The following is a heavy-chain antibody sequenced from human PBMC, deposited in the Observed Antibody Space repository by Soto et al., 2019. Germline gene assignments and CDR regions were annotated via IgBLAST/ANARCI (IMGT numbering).Heavy chain of an antibody. Sequence: QVQLVESGGGVVQPGRSLRLSCAASGFPFSSYHMHWFRQAPGKGLEWVAVIWFDGTNKYYADSVKGRFTISRDNSKNTLYLQMNSLRAEDTAVYYCARNIKFDGDRIYWGQGTLVTVSS. V-gene: IGHV3-33*01. CDR2: IWFDGTNK. J-gene: IGHJ4*02. D-gene: IGHD3-10*01. CDR1: GFPFSSYH. CDR3: ARNIKFDGDRIY.